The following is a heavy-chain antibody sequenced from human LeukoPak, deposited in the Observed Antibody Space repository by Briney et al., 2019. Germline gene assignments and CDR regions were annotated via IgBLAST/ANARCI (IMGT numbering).Heavy chain of an antibody. D-gene: IGHD3-3*01. Sequence: RRSLRLSCVASGFTFSSYAMHWVRQAPGKGLEWVAVISYDGSNKYYADSVKGRFTISRDNSKNTLYLQMNSLRAEDTAVYYCANGRGGRFLEWLDLDYWGQGTLVTVSS. CDR2: ISYDGSNK. CDR3: ANGRGGRFLEWLDLDY. V-gene: IGHV3-30*01. J-gene: IGHJ4*02. CDR1: GFTFSSYA.